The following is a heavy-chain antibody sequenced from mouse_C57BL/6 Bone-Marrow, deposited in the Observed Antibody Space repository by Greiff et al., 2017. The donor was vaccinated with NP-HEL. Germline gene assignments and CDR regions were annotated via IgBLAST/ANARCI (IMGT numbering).Heavy chain of an antibody. Sequence: LQESGAELARPGASVKLSCKASGYTFTSYGISWVKQRTGQGLEWIGEIYPRSGNTYYNEKFKGKATLTADKSSSTAYMELRSLTSEDSAVYFCATGSSPYYFDYWGQGTTLTVSS. CDR3: ATGSSPYYFDY. CDR1: GYTFTSYG. J-gene: IGHJ2*01. D-gene: IGHD1-1*01. V-gene: IGHV1-81*01. CDR2: IYPRSGNT.